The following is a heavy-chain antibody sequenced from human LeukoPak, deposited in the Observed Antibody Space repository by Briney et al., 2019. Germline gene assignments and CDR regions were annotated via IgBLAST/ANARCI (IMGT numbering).Heavy chain of an antibody. CDR2: IYSSGRT. Sequence: GGSLRLSCAASGFTVSSNYMSWVRQVPGKGLEWVSVIYSSGRTYYADSVKGRFTISRDNSKNTLYLQMNSLRAEDAAVYYCARSPDGLMGATSDWGQGALVTVSS. CDR1: GFTVSSNY. D-gene: IGHD1-26*01. J-gene: IGHJ4*02. V-gene: IGHV3-53*01. CDR3: ARSPDGLMGATSD.